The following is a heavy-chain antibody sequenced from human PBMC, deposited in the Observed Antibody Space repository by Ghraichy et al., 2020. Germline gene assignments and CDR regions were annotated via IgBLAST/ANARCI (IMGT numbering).Heavy chain of an antibody. CDR2: IKQDGSEK. CDR3: ARTSPSGHAFDI. CDR1: GFTFSSYW. J-gene: IGHJ3*02. D-gene: IGHD3-3*01. Sequence: GESLNISCAASGFTFSSYWMSWVRQAPGKGLEWVANIKQDGSEKYYVDSVKGRFTISRDNAKNSLYLQMNSLRAEDTAVYYCARTSPSGHAFDIWGQGTMVTVSS. V-gene: IGHV3-7*03.